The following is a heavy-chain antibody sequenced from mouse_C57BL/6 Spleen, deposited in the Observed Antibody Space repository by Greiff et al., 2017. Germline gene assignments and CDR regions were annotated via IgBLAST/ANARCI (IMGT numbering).Heavy chain of an antibody. CDR1: GYTFTSYW. D-gene: IGHD1-1*01. V-gene: IGHV1-69*01. CDR2: IDPSDSYT. J-gene: IGHJ1*03. CDR3: ARGRYYGSRYFDV. Sequence: VQLQQPGAELVMPGASVKLSCKASGYTFTSYWMHWVKQRPGQGLEWIGEIDPSDSYTNYNQKFKGKSTLTVDKSSSTAYMQLSSLTSEDSAVYYCARGRYYGSRYFDVWGTGTTVTVSS.